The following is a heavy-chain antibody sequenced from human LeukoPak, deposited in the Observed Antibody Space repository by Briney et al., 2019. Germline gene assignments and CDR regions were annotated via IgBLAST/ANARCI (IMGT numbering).Heavy chain of an antibody. CDR3: TRARDCGGGSCYPESDP. D-gene: IGHD2-15*01. CDR2: MNPNSGNT. V-gene: IGHV1-8*01. CDR1: GYTFTSYD. Sequence: ASVKVSCKASGYTFTSYDINWVRQATGQGLEWMGWMNPNSGNTGYAQKFQGRVTMTRKTSIRTAYMELSSLRSEDTAVYYCTRARDCGGGSCYPESDPWGQGTLVTVSS. J-gene: IGHJ5*02.